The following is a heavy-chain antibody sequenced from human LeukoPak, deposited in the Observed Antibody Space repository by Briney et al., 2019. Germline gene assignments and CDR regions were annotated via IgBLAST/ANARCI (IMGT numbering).Heavy chain of an antibody. CDR3: ARVGWVLRYAFDI. CDR2: ISSRGSTI. V-gene: IGHV3-48*03. CDR1: GFILSSYE. J-gene: IGHJ3*02. D-gene: IGHD3-16*01. Sequence: GGSLRLSCEASGFILSSYEMNWVRQAPGKGLEWVSHISSRGSTIYYADSVKGRFTISRDNAKNSLYLQMNSLRAEDTAVYYCARVGWVLRYAFDIWGQGTMVTVSS.